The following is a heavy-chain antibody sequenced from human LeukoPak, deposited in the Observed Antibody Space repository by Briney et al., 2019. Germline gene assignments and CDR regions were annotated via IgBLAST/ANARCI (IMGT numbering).Heavy chain of an antibody. CDR1: GFTFSNYW. D-gene: IGHD3-10*01. V-gene: IGHV3-7*01. Sequence: GGSLRLSCAXSGFTFSNYWMTWVRQAPGKGLEWVANIKKDGNEKYYVDSVKGRFTISRDNAKDSLYLQMNSLRAEDTAVYYCARTRGSQCFDYWGQGTLVTVSS. J-gene: IGHJ4*02. CDR3: ARTRGSQCFDY. CDR2: IKKDGNEK.